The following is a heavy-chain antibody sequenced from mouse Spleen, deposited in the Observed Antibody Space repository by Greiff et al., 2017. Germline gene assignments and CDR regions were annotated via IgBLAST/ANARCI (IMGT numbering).Heavy chain of an antibody. V-gene: IGHV14-2*01. CDR3: AKSGIYYGNYWYFDV. J-gene: IGHJ1*03. D-gene: IGHD2-1*01. CDR2: IDPEDGET. CDR1: GFNIKDYY. Sequence: VQLQQSGAELVKPGASVKLSCTASGFNIKDYYMHWVKQRTEQGLEWIGRIDPEDGETKYAPNFQGKATITADTSSNTAYLQLSSLTSEDTAVYYCAKSGIYYGNYWYFDVWGTGTTVTVSS.